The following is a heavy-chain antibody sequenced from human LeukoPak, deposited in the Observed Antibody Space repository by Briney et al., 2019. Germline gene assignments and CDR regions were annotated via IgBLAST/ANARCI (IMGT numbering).Heavy chain of an antibody. CDR2: ISGSGGST. V-gene: IGHV3-23*01. Sequence: PGGSLRLSCAASGFTFSGYAMSWVRQAPGKGLEWVSAISGSGGSTYYADSVKGRFTISRDNSKNTLYLQMNSLRAEDTAVYYCAKTYCSSTSCYTGGFDPWGQGTLVTVSS. CDR1: GFTFSGYA. J-gene: IGHJ5*02. D-gene: IGHD2-2*02. CDR3: AKTYCSSTSCYTGGFDP.